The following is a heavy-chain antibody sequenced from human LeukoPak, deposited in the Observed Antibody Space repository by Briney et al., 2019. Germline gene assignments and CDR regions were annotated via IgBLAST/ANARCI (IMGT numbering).Heavy chain of an antibody. CDR3: AREERTFGVVIDY. CDR2: ISYDGSNK. J-gene: IGHJ4*02. CDR1: GFTFSSYA. V-gene: IGHV3-30*01. Sequence: PGRSLRLSCAASGFTFSSYAMHWVRQAPGKGLVWVAVISYDGSNKYYADSVKGRFTISRDNSKNTLYLQMNSLRAEDTAVYYCAREERTFGVVIDYWGQGTLVTVSS. D-gene: IGHD3-3*01.